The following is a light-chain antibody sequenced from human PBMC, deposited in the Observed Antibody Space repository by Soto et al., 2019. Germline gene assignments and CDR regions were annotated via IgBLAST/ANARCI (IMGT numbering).Light chain of an antibody. CDR2: DAS. CDR3: QQSYSTPRT. V-gene: IGKV1-39*01. J-gene: IGKJ1*01. CDR1: QDVATY. Sequence: DIQLTQSPSCLSASVGKRVTMTCQASQDVATYLNWYQQKPGKAPNLLIYDASNLETGVPSRFSGSGSGTDFTLTISSLQPEDFATYYCQQSYSTPRTFGQGTKVDIK.